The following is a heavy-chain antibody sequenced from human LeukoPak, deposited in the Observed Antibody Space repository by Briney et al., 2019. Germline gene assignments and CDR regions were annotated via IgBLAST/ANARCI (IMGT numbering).Heavy chain of an antibody. V-gene: IGHV3-11*01. CDR2: ISSSGSSI. J-gene: IGHJ6*03. CDR3: ARLRSSSFYYYYMDV. CDR1: GFTFSDYY. Sequence: GGSLRLSYAASGFTFSDYYMSWIRQAPGKGLEWVSYISSSGSSIYYADSVKGRFTISRDNAKNSLYLQMNSLRAEDTAAYYCARLRSSSFYYYYMDVWGKGTTVTVSS. D-gene: IGHD6-6*01.